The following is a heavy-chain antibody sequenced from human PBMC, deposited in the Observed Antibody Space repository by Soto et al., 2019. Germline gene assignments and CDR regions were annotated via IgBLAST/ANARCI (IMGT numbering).Heavy chain of an antibody. J-gene: IGHJ6*02. D-gene: IGHD6-6*01. CDR1: GYTFTSDY. CDR2: INPRGGST. CDR3: GRDRRIAAVPFGMGV. V-gene: IGHV1-46*01. Sequence: ASVKVSCKASGYTFTSDYMHWVRQAPGQGLEWMGIINPRGGSTTYAQNFQGRMIMTADTSTSTVFMALSSGRSEDSAVYYCGRDRRIAAVPFGMGVWGQGTTVTVSS.